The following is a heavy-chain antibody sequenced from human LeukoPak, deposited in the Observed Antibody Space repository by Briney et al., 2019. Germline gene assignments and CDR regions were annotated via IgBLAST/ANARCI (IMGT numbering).Heavy chain of an antibody. D-gene: IGHD1-26*01. CDR1: GYTFTGYY. CDR2: INPNSGGT. J-gene: IGHJ5*02. CDR3: ARGVVGPPTSVWFDP. V-gene: IGHV1-2*02. Sequence: ASVKVSCKASGYTFTGYYMHWVRQAPGQGLEWMGWINPNSGGTNYAQKFQGRVTMTRDTSISTAYMELSRLRSEDTAVYFCARGVVGPPTSVWFDPWGQGTLVTVSS.